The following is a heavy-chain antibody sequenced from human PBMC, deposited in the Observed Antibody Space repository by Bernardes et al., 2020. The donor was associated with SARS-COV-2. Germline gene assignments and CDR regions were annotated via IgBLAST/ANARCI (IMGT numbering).Heavy chain of an antibody. CDR2: ISSSSSYT. Sequence: GGSLRLSCAASGFTFSDYYMSWIRQAPGKGLEWVSYISSSSSYTNYADSVKGRFTISRDNAKNSLYLQMNSLRAEDTAVYYCARGEEYCSSTSCYPPTGEFDYWGQGTLVTVSS. D-gene: IGHD2-2*01. CDR3: ARGEEYCSSTSCYPPTGEFDY. CDR1: GFTFSDYY. V-gene: IGHV3-11*05. J-gene: IGHJ4*02.